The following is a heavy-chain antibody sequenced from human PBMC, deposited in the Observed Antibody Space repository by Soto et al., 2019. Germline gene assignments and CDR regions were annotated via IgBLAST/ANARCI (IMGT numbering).Heavy chain of an antibody. V-gene: IGHV3-23*01. Sequence: GGSLRLSCAASGFSFTTYGMSWVRQAPGKGLEWVSTISGSGGSTYYADSVKGRFTTSRGNSKNTLYLQMNSLRAEDTAVYYCAKDFYYDTRGPDYWGQGTLVTVSS. CDR2: ISGSGGST. D-gene: IGHD3-22*01. CDR1: GFSFTTYG. J-gene: IGHJ4*02. CDR3: AKDFYYDTRGPDY.